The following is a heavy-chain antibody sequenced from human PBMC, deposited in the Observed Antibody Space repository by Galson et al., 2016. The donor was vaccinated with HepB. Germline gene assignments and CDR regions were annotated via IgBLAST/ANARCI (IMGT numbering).Heavy chain of an antibody. CDR2: IYSGGYT. CDR1: GFTVRSNY. J-gene: IGHJ4*02. Sequence: SLRLSCAASGFTVRSNYMTWVRQAPGQGLQWVSVIYSGGYTYYADSVKGRFTISRDNSKNTLYLQINSLRAEDTAIYYCAKRSPYYFDYWGQGTQVTVSS. V-gene: IGHV3-53*01. D-gene: IGHD3-10*01. CDR3: AKRSPYYFDY.